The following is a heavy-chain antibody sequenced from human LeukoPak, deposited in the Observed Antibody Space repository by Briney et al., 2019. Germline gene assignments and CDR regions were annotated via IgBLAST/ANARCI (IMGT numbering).Heavy chain of an antibody. D-gene: IGHD3-3*01. V-gene: IGHV1-46*03. Sequence: ASVKVSCTATGCTFTRYYMHWVRQAPGRGLEWMGIINPIGGSTSYAQKFQGRVTMTRDSSTRTVYMELSSLRSEDTAVYYCARAGRRITIFGVVRYLGDYWGQGTLVTVSS. CDR1: GCTFTRYY. J-gene: IGHJ4*02. CDR2: INPIGGST. CDR3: ARAGRRITIFGVVRYLGDY.